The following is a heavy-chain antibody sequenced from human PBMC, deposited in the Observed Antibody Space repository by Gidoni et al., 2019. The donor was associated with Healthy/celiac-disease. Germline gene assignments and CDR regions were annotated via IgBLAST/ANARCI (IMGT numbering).Heavy chain of an antibody. CDR3: AGAPPWEPNPGGAFDI. CDR1: GGSISSYY. V-gene: IGHV4-59*01. Sequence: QVQLQESGPGLVKPSETLSLTCTVSGGSISSYYWSWIRQPPGKGLEWIGYIYYSGSTNYNPSLKSRVTISVDTSKNQFSLKLSSVTAADTAVYYCAGAPPWEPNPGGAFDIWGQGTMVTVSS. CDR2: IYYSGST. J-gene: IGHJ3*02. D-gene: IGHD1-26*01.